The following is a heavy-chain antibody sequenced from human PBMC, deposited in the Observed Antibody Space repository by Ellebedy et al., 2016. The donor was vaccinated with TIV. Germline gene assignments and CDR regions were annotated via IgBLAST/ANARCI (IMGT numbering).Heavy chain of an antibody. V-gene: IGHV4-59*08. J-gene: IGHJ1*01. D-gene: IGHD6-13*01. CDR3: ARHGGFSSSPQY. CDR1: GGSITNYY. CDR2: TYYSGST. Sequence: GSLRLSCTVSGGSITNYYWSWIRQPPGKGLEWMGYTYYSGSTNYNPSLKSRGTISVATSKNQFSLKLSSVTAADTAVYYCARHGGFSSSPQYWGQGTLVTVSS.